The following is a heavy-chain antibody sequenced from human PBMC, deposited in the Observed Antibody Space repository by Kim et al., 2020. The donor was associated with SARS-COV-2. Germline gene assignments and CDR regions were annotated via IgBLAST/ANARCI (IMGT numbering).Heavy chain of an antibody. D-gene: IGHD3-10*01. CDR3: AREKYYYGSGSYFYYGMDV. Sequence: KGRFTISRDKSKNTLYLQMSSLRAEDTAVYYCAREKYYYGSGSYFYYGMDVWGQGTTVTVSS. J-gene: IGHJ6*02. V-gene: IGHV3-30*15.